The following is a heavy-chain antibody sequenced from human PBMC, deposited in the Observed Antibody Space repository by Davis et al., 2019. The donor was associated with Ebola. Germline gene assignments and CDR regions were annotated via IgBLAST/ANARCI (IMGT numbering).Heavy chain of an antibody. D-gene: IGHD5-24*01. CDR2: INQSVST. J-gene: IGHJ4*02. V-gene: IGHV4-34*01. CDR3: ARSRDGYYRALDY. Sequence: SETLSLTCAVYGGSFSGYYWSWIRQPPGKGLEWIGEINQSVSTNYNPSLKSRVTISVDTSKNQFSLKLCSVTAADTAVYYCARSRDGYYRALDYWGQGTLVTVSS. CDR1: GGSFSGYY.